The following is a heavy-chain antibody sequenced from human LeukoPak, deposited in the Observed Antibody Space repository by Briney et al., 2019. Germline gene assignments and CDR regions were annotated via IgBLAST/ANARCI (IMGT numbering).Heavy chain of an antibody. Sequence: GGSLRLSCAASGFTFDDYAMHWVRQAPGKGLEWVSAITCNSGSRGYADSVKGRFTISRDNSKNSLYLQMNSLSPEDTALYYCVKEAGRGDFWDYFDCGGQGTMVSVSS. V-gene: IGHV3-9*01. J-gene: IGHJ4*02. D-gene: IGHD2-21*02. CDR2: ITCNSGSR. CDR3: VKEAGRGDFWDYFDC. CDR1: GFTFDDYA.